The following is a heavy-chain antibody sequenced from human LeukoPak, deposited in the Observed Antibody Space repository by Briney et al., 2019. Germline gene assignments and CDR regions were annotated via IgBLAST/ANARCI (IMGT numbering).Heavy chain of an antibody. CDR2: IYPGDSDT. CDR3: TRVGGTVVVPAAIDY. CDR1: GYSFTSNW. J-gene: IGHJ4*02. V-gene: IGHV5-51*01. D-gene: IGHD2-2*01. Sequence: GEFLKISCKASGYSFTSNWIAWVRQTPGKGLEWMGIIYPGDSDTRYRPSFQGQVTISADKSISTAWLQWSSLKASDTAMYYCTRVGGTVVVPAAIDYWGQGTLVTVSS.